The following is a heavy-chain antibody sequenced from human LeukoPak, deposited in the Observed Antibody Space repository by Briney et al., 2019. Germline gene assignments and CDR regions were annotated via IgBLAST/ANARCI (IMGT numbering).Heavy chain of an antibody. J-gene: IGHJ4*02. V-gene: IGHV5-10-1*01. D-gene: IGHD5-12*01. CDR1: GYSFTSYW. CDR2: IITIDSYT. Sequence: PGEPLKISGMGSGYSFTSYWSSWLRNMHGKGWEWMGRIITIDSYTTYSPSFQGHVTMSTDKSISTAYLQWSSLKASDTAMYYCARRGYSGYDFDYWGQGTLVTVSS. CDR3: ARRGYSGYDFDY.